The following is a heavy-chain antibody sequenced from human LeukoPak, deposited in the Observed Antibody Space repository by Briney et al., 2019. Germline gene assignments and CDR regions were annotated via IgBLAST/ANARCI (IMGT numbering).Heavy chain of an antibody. V-gene: IGHV4-39*01. CDR2: IYFSGGT. Sequence: SETLSLTCTVSGDSISSSNCYWGWIRQPPGKGLEWIGSIYFSGGTYYNASLKSRVTISVDTSKNQFSLKLSSVTAADTAVYYCARRYSSSWYDIPPFDYWGQGTLVTVSS. D-gene: IGHD6-13*01. CDR1: GDSISSSNCY. J-gene: IGHJ4*02. CDR3: ARRYSSSWYDIPPFDY.